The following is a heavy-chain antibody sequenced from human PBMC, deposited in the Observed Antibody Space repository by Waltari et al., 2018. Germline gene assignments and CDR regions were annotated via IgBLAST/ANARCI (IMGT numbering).Heavy chain of an antibody. CDR1: GFTFSSYW. J-gene: IGHJ4*02. V-gene: IGHV3-7*01. Sequence: EVQLVESGGGLVQPGGSLRLSCAASGFTFSSYWMSWVRQAPGKGLEWVANIKQDGSEKYYVDAGKGRFTISRDNAKNSLYLQMNSLRAEDTAVYYCARASTVTREPRYYFDYWGQGTLVIVSS. D-gene: IGHD4-17*01. CDR2: IKQDGSEK. CDR3: ARASTVTREPRYYFDY.